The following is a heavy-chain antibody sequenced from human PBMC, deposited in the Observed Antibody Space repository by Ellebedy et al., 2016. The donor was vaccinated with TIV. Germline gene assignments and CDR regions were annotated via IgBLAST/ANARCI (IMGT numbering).Heavy chain of an antibody. D-gene: IGHD1-26*01. CDR1: GFTFASYA. J-gene: IGHJ4*02. CDR3: AKDHRVGANGLTIDY. CDR2: ISYSGADT. V-gene: IGHV3-23*01. Sequence: GESLKISXAASGFTFASYAMSWVRQAPGKGLEWVSTISYSGADTYYADSVKGRFTISRDNSKNTLYLQVSSLRAEDTAVYYCAKDHRVGANGLTIDYWGQGTLVTVSS.